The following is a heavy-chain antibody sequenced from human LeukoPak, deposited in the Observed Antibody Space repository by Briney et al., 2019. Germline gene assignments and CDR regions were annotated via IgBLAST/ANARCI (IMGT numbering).Heavy chain of an antibody. Sequence: ASVKVSCKASGYTFTGYYMHWVRQDPGQGLEWMGWINPNSGGTSYAQKFQGRVTMTRDMSTSTVYMELSSLRSEDTAVYYCAKNSKEYYMDVWGKGTTVTVSS. V-gene: IGHV1-2*02. CDR1: GYTFTGYY. CDR2: INPNSGGT. J-gene: IGHJ6*03. CDR3: AKNSKEYYMDV. D-gene: IGHD2/OR15-2a*01.